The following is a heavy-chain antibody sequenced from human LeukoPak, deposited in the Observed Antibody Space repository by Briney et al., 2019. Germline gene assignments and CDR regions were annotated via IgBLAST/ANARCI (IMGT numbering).Heavy chain of an antibody. CDR3: TTVQRGGGSFDY. D-gene: IGHD1-1*01. CDR1: GVAFSNAW. CDR2: IKSKIDGGTT. V-gene: IGHV3-15*01. J-gene: IGHJ4*02. Sequence: GGSLSLSCAASGVAFSNAWMTWVRQAPGRGLEWVGRIKSKIDGGTTDYAAPVKGRFTISRDDSTNTLYLQMNSLKTEDTAVYYCTTVQRGGGSFDYWGQGTLVTVSS.